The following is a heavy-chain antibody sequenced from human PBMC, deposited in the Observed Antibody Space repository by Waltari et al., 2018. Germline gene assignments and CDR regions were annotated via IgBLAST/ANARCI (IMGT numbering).Heavy chain of an antibody. D-gene: IGHD2-15*01. J-gene: IGHJ6*02. CDR1: GFTLSSYW. V-gene: IGHV3-7*03. CDR2: IKGDGSEI. CDR3: ARDECSGGSCYSSYYYYGMDV. Sequence: EVQLVESGGGLVRPGGSLRLSCAASGFTLSSYWMSWVRQAPGKGLQWVANIKGDGSEIYYVDSVKGRFTISRDNAKRSLYLQMNSLRVEDTAVYYCARDECSGGSCYSSYYYYGMDVWGQGTTVTVSS.